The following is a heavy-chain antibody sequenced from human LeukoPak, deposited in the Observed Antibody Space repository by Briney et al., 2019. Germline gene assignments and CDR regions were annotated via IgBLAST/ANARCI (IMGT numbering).Heavy chain of an antibody. V-gene: IGHV4-59*08. D-gene: IGHD7-27*01. CDR1: GGSISSYY. CDR2: IYYSGST. J-gene: IGHJ5*02. CDR3: ARLTGSDLLTGDLRVWFDP. Sequence: SETLSLTCTVSGGSISSYYWSWIRQPPGKGLEWIGYIYYSGSTNYNPSLKSRVTISVDMSKNQFSLKLSSVTAADTAVYYCARLTGSDLLTGDLRVWFDPWGQGTLVTVSS.